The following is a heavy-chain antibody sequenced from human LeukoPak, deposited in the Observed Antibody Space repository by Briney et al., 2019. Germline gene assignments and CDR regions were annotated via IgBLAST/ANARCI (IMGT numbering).Heavy chain of an antibody. CDR1: GFTFDDYA. V-gene: IGHV3-9*01. CDR3: AKEVAAAGTEGSDY. J-gene: IGHJ4*02. Sequence: GGSLRLSCAASGFTFDDYAMHWVRQAPGKGLEWVSGISWNSGSIGYADSVRGRFTISRDNAKNSLYLQMNSLRAEDTALYYCAKEVAAAGTEGSDYWGQGTLVTVSS. D-gene: IGHD6-13*01. CDR2: ISWNSGSI.